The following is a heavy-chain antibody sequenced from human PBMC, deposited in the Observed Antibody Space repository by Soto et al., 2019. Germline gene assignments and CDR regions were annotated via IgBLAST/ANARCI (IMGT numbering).Heavy chain of an antibody. D-gene: IGHD4-17*01. CDR1: GFTFSSYA. CDR3: ARESNDYGDYGMVDY. V-gene: IGHV3-23*01. Sequence: GGSLRLSCAASGFTFSSYAMSWVRQAPGKGLEWVSAITGSGGSTYYADSVKGRFTISRDNSKNTLYLQMNSLRAEHTAVYYCARESNDYGDYGMVDYWGQGTXVTVSS. J-gene: IGHJ4*02. CDR2: ITGSGGST.